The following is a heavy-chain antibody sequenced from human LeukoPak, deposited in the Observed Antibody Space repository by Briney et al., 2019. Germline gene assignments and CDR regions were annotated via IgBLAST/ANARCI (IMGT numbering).Heavy chain of an antibody. CDR2: ISAYNGNT. CDR3: AREYCSSTSCYLGDP. D-gene: IGHD2-2*01. J-gene: IGHJ5*02. V-gene: IGHV1-18*04. CDR1: GYTFTSYG. Sequence: ASVKVSCKASGYTFTSYGISWVRQAPGQGLEWMGWISAYNGNTNYPQKFQGRVTMTTDTSTSTAYMELRSLRSDDTAVYYCAREYCSSTSCYLGDPWGQGTLATVSS.